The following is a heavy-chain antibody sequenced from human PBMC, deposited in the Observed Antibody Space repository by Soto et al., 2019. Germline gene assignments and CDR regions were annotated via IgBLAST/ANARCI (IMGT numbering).Heavy chain of an antibody. CDR3: AKQYYDFWSNHLSNYFDY. CDR1: GFTFSSYG. V-gene: IGHV3-30*18. Sequence: QVQLVESGGGVVQPGRSLRLSCAASGFTFSSYGMHWVRQAPGKGLEWVAVISYDGSNKYYADSVKGRFTISRDNSKNTLYLQMNSLRAEDTAVYYCAKQYYDFWSNHLSNYFDYWGQGTLVTVSS. CDR2: ISYDGSNK. D-gene: IGHD3-3*01. J-gene: IGHJ4*02.